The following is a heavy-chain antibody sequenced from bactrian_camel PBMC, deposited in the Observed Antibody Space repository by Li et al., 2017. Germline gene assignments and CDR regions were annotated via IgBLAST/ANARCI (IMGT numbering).Heavy chain of an antibody. D-gene: IGHD5*01. J-gene: IGHJ4*01. Sequence: LVEFGGGSVQAGNSLSLSCTASGFPFSSYSMGWFRQAPGKEREGVATIYTGGGNTYYADSVQGRFTISEDIAMYFCGADPFAGANCDTNLDFQYQGQGTQVTVS. CDR2: IYTGGGNT. V-gene: IGHV3S28*01. CDR1: GFPFSSYS.